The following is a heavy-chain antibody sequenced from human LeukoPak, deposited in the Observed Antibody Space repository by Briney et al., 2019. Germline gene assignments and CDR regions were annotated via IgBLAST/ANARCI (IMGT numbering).Heavy chain of an antibody. J-gene: IGHJ4*02. CDR1: GYTFISFG. CDR2: IIPIFGTA. CDR3: AMGGYSYGSDDY. Sequence: SVKVSCTASGYTFISFGFSWVRQAPGQGLEWMGGIIPIFGTANYAQKFQGRVTITADESTSTAYMELSSLRSKDTAVYYCAMGGYSYGSDDYWGQGTLVTVSS. D-gene: IGHD5-18*01. V-gene: IGHV1-69*13.